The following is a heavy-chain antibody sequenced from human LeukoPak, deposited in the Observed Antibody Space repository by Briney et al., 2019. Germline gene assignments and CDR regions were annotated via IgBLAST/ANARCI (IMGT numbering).Heavy chain of an antibody. Sequence: GGSLRLSCAASGFTFSSYWMHWVRQAPGKGLVWVSRINTDGSTTNYADSVKGRFTISRDNAENTLYLQMNSLRAEDTAVYYCAKRRHSSGWDFDYWGQGTLVTVSS. V-gene: IGHV3-74*01. CDR1: GFTFSSYW. CDR3: AKRRHSSGWDFDY. CDR2: INTDGSTT. D-gene: IGHD6-19*01. J-gene: IGHJ4*02.